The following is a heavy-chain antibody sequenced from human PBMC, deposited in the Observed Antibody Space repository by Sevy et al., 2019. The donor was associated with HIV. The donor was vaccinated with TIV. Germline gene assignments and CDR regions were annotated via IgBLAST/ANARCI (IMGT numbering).Heavy chain of an antibody. D-gene: IGHD1-20*01. Sequence: SETLSLTCSVSGGSMNIYYWSWIRQPPGKGLEWIGFIYYSGSTNYNPSLKSRVTISVDTSKNQFSLKLSSVTAAGTAVYYWARVGFNWNDVDYWGQGTLVTVSS. J-gene: IGHJ4*02. CDR3: ARVGFNWNDVDY. CDR1: GGSMNIYY. CDR2: IYYSGST. V-gene: IGHV4-59*01.